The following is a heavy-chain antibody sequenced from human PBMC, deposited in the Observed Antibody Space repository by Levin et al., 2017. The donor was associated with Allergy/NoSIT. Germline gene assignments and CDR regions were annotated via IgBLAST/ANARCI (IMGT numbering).Heavy chain of an antibody. D-gene: IGHD3-3*01. J-gene: IGHJ6*02. Sequence: GGSLRLSCAASGFTFSSYAMSWVRQAPGKGLEWVSAISGSGGSTYYADSVKGRFTISRDNSKNTLYLQMNSLRAEDTAVYYCAKDFNSYYDFWSGYYTPYYYYGMDGWGQGTTVTVSS. CDR1: GFTFSSYA. V-gene: IGHV3-23*01. CDR2: ISGSGGST. CDR3: AKDFNSYYDFWSGYYTPYYYYGMDG.